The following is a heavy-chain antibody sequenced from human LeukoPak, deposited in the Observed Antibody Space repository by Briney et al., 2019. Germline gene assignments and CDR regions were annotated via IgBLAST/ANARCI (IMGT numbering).Heavy chain of an antibody. J-gene: IGHJ4*02. CDR3: TTRREWELLRVYDY. CDR2: IKSKTDGGTT. CDR1: GFTFSTSA. V-gene: IGHV3-15*01. D-gene: IGHD1-26*01. Sequence: PGGSLRLSCAASGFTFSTSAMSWVRQAPGKGLEWVGRIKSKTDGGTTDYAAPVKGRFTISRDDSKNTLYLQMNSLKTEDTAVYYCTTRREWELLRVYDYWGQGTLVTVSS.